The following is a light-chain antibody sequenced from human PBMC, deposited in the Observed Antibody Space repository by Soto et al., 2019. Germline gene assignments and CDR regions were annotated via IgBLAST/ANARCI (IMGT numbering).Light chain of an antibody. J-gene: IGKJ1*01. CDR3: QKYDSAPWT. V-gene: IGKV1-27*01. Sequence: DIEMTQSPSSLSASVGDRVTITCRVSQGISNYLAWYQQRPGKVPTLLIYAASTLQSGVPSRFSGSRSGTDFTLTISSLQPEDVATYYCQKYDSAPWTFGQGTEVEIK. CDR1: QGISNY. CDR2: AAS.